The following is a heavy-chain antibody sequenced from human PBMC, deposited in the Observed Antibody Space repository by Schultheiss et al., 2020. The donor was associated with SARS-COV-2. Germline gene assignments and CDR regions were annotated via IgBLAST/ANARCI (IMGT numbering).Heavy chain of an antibody. D-gene: IGHD3-10*01. CDR3: AKGPTYYYGSGPPAPVRRPD. J-gene: IGHJ4*02. V-gene: IGHV3-33*06. Sequence: GGSLRLSCAASGFTFSSYAMHWVRQAPGKGLEWVAVIWYDGSNKYYADSVKGRFTISRDNSKNTLYLQMNSLRAEDTAVYYCAKGPTYYYGSGPPAPVRRPDWGQGTLVTVSS. CDR1: GFTFSSYA. CDR2: IWYDGSNK.